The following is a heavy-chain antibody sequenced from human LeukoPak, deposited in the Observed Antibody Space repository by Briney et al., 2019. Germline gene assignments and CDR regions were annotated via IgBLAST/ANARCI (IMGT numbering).Heavy chain of an antibody. Sequence: SGGSLRLSCAASGFSFGGYALHWVRQAPGKGLEWVASISWNSGDIVHADSVKGRFTISRDNAKNSLYLQMDSLRTEDTALYYCVKSGGYATAIQYFDLWGRGTLVTVSS. J-gene: IGHJ2*01. CDR2: ISWNSGDI. V-gene: IGHV3-9*01. CDR1: GFSFGGYA. D-gene: IGHD2-21*02. CDR3: VKSGGYATAIQYFDL.